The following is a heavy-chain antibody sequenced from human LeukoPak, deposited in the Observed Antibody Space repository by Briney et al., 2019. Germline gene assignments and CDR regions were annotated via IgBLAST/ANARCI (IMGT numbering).Heavy chain of an antibody. CDR3: AREVVRPPQLFYFDY. J-gene: IGHJ4*02. CDR2: IYYSGST. CDR1: GGSISSYY. V-gene: IGHV4-59*12. Sequence: SETLSLTCTVSGGSISSYYWSWIRQPPGKGLEWIGYIYYSGSTNYNPSLKSRVTISVDTSKNQFSLKLSSVTAADTAVYYCAREVVRPPQLFYFDYWGQGTLVTVSS. D-gene: IGHD3-10*01.